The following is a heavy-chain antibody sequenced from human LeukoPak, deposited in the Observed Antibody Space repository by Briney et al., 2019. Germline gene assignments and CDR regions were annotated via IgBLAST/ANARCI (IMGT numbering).Heavy chain of an antibody. CDR3: VRAPPGTGWLIDH. V-gene: IGHV3-21*01. CDR2: ISSSSSDI. J-gene: IGHJ4*02. Sequence: GGSLRLSCAASEFTFSDYSMSWVRQGPGKGLEWVSSISSSSSDIYYADSVKGRFTISRDNAKNSLYLQMNSLRVGDTAVYYCVRAPPGTGWLIDHWGQGTLVAVSS. CDR1: EFTFSDYS. D-gene: IGHD6-19*01.